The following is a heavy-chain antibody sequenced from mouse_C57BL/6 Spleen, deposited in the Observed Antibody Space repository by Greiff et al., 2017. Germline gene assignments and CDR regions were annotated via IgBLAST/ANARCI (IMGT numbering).Heavy chain of an antibody. D-gene: IGHD1-1*01. CDR1: GYTFTGYW. Sequence: QVKLQQSGAELMKPGASVKLSCKATGYTFTGYWIAWVKQRPGHGLEWIGEILTGSGSTNYNEKFKGKATFTTATSANTAYMQLSSLTTEDSAIYYCARDRPDDDGSRPEDYWGQGTTLTVSS. V-gene: IGHV1-9*01. CDR2: ILTGSGST. J-gene: IGHJ2*01. CDR3: ARDRPDDDGSRPEDY.